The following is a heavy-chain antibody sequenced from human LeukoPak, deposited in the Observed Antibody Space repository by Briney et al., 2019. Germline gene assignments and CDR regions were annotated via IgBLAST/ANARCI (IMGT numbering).Heavy chain of an antibody. CDR2: ISYDGSNK. V-gene: IGHV3-30*04. Sequence: GGSLRLSCAASGFTFSSYAMHWVRQAPGKGLEWVAVISYDGSNKYYADSVKGRFTISRDNSKNTLYLQMNRLRAEDTAVYYCARDHDSGSYSDYWGQGTLVTVSS. CDR1: GFTFSSYA. D-gene: IGHD3-10*01. CDR3: ARDHDSGSYSDY. J-gene: IGHJ4*02.